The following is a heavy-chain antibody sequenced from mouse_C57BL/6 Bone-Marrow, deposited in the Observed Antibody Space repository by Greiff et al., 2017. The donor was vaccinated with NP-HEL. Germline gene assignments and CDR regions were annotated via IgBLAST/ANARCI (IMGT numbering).Heavy chain of an antibody. CDR2: IDPANGDT. CDR3: THYYGSSYWYFDV. Sequence: VQLQQSGAELVRPGASVKLSCTASGFNIKDDYMHWVKQRPEQGLEWIGWIDPANGDTEYASKFQGKATITADTSSNPAYLQLSSLTSEDTAVYYCTHYYGSSYWYFDVWGTGTTVTVAS. V-gene: IGHV14-4*01. CDR1: GFNIKDDY. D-gene: IGHD1-1*01. J-gene: IGHJ1*03.